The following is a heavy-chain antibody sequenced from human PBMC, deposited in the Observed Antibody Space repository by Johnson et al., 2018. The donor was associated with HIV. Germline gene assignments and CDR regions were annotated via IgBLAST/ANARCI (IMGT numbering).Heavy chain of an antibody. CDR3: GRESTGAGTAFDI. V-gene: IGHV3-72*01. Sequence: VQLVESGGGLVQPGGSLRLSCVVSGFTFSDYYMDWVRQAPGKGLEWVGRTTDKLNSYTTKYAASVKGRFTISRDDSKKSLYLQMNSLRVDDTAVYYCGRESTGAGTAFDIWGQGTMVTVSS. CDR2: TTDKLNSYTT. CDR1: GFTFSDYY. J-gene: IGHJ3*02. D-gene: IGHD2-8*02.